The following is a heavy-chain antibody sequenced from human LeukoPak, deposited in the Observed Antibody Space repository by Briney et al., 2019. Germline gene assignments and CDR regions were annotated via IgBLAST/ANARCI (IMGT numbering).Heavy chain of an antibody. J-gene: IGHJ6*03. Sequence: SETLSLTCTVSGGSISSYYWSWIRQPPGKGLEWIGEINHSGSTNYNPSLKSRVTISVDTSKNQFSLKLSSVTAADTAVYYCARHLDYGDYYYMDVWGKGTTVTISS. V-gene: IGHV4-34*01. D-gene: IGHD4-17*01. CDR1: GGSISSYY. CDR2: INHSGST. CDR3: ARHLDYGDYYYMDV.